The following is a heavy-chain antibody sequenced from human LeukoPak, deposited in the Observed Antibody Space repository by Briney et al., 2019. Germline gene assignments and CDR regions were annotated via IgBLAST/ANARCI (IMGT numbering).Heavy chain of an antibody. CDR1: GFTFSSYA. D-gene: IGHD3-10*01. Sequence: GGSLRLSCAASGFTFSSYAMSWVRQAPGKGLEWVSAISGSGGSTNYADSVKGRFTISRDNAKNTLYLQMNDLRAEDTAVYYCARAGSFRFDYWGQGTLVTVSS. J-gene: IGHJ4*02. CDR3: ARAGSFRFDY. CDR2: ISGSGGST. V-gene: IGHV3-23*01.